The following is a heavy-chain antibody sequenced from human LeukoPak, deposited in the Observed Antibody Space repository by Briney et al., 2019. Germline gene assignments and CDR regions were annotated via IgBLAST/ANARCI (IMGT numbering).Heavy chain of an antibody. D-gene: IGHD4-23*01. Sequence: PSETLSLSCAVSSDSIESHYWSWIRQPPGKGLEWIGHIYYTGSTDYNPSLKSRVTISVDTSKNQFSLKLSSVTAADTAVYYCARSYGGNSGRYYYYYKDVWGEGTTVTVSS. CDR3: ARSYGGNSGRYYYYYKDV. CDR2: IYYTGST. J-gene: IGHJ6*03. V-gene: IGHV4-59*08. CDR1: SDSIESHY.